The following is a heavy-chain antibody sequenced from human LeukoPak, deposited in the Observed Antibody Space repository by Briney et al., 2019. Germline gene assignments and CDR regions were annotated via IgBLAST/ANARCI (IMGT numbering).Heavy chain of an antibody. CDR3: ARDNSRAALGCTNFDY. D-gene: IGHD3-10*01. J-gene: IGHJ4*02. V-gene: IGHV1-3*01. CDR1: GYTFTHYA. Sequence: ASVKVSRKTSGYTFTHYAIHWVRQAPGQRLECMGWINAGNGNIKYSQDFQGRVAFTSDTFASTSYMELSSLRSEDTAVYYCARDNSRAALGCTNFDYWGQGTLVTVSS. CDR2: INAGNGNI.